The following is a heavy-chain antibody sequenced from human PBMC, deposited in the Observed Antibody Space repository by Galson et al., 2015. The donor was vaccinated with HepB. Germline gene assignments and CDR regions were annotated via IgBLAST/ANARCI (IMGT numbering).Heavy chain of an antibody. CDR1: GGSFSGYY. V-gene: IGHV4-34*01. CDR3: ARGPVADSSGYYGENYFYMDV. CDR2: INHSGST. Sequence: ETLSLTCAVYGGSFSGYYWSWIRQPPGKGLEWIGEINHSGSTNYNPSLKSRVTISVDTSKNQFSLKLSSVTAADTAVYYCARGPVADSSGYYGENYFYMDVWGEGTTVTVSS. J-gene: IGHJ6*03. D-gene: IGHD3-22*01.